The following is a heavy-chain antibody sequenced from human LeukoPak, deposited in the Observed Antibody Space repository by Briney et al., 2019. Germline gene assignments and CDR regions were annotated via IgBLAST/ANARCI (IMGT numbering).Heavy chain of an antibody. CDR3: ARHGSVSSGALV. CDR1: GGSISSYY. CDR2: ILYSGST. J-gene: IGHJ4*02. Sequence: SAALSLPCTVSGGSISSYYWSWIRQPPGKGLEWIGYILYSGSTNYNPSLKSRVTISVDTSRNQFSLKLSSVTAADTAVYYCARHGSVSSGALVWGQGTLVTVSS. D-gene: IGHD3-22*01. V-gene: IGHV4-59*08.